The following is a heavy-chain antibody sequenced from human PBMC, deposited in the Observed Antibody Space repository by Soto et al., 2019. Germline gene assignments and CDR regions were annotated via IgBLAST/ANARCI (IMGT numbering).Heavy chain of an antibody. CDR3: ARGTLRWIQLGETGAFDY. Sequence: SETLSLTCAVSGGSISSGGYSWSWIRQPPGKGLEWIGYIYHSGSTYYNPSLKSRVTISVDRSKNQFSLKLSSVTAADTAVYYCARGTLRWIQLGETGAFDYWGQGTLVTVYS. V-gene: IGHV4-30-2*01. J-gene: IGHJ4*02. D-gene: IGHD5-18*01. CDR1: GGSISSGGYS. CDR2: IYHSGST.